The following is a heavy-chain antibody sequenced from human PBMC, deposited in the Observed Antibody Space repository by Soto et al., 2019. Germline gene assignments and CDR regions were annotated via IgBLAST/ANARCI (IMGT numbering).Heavy chain of an antibody. J-gene: IGHJ4*02. D-gene: IGHD6-19*01. V-gene: IGHV2-5*02. Sequence: QITLKESGPTLVKPTQTLTLTCTFSGFSLSSTRMAVGWIRQPPGKALEWLALIYCDDDKSYSPFLKSRLTITQDTSKNQVVLTMSNLDPVDTARYYCAHIVVAGLGYYFDYWGQGTLVTVSS. CDR2: IYCDDDK. CDR3: AHIVVAGLGYYFDY. CDR1: GFSLSSTRMA.